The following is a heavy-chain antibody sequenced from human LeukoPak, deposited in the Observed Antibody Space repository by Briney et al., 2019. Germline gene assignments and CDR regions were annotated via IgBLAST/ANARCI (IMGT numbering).Heavy chain of an antibody. V-gene: IGHV4-61*02. CDR2: IYTSGST. CDR3: ARAGITMVRGVRAAYYYMDV. CDR1: GGSISSGSYY. Sequence: SETLSLTCTVSGGSISSGSYYWSWIRQPAGKGLEWIGRIYTSGSTNYNPSLKSRVTMSVDTSKNQFSLKLSSVTAADTAVYYCARAGITMVRGVRAAYYYMDVWGKGTTVTISS. J-gene: IGHJ6*03. D-gene: IGHD3-10*01.